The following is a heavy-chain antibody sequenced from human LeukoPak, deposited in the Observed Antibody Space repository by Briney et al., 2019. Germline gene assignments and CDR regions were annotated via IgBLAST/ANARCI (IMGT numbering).Heavy chain of an antibody. CDR3: ARDYYGSGSPGDYMDV. CDR1: GFTFSSYS. CDR2: ISSSSSYI. V-gene: IGHV3-21*01. J-gene: IGHJ6*03. Sequence: GGSLRLSCAASGFTFSSYSMNWVRQAPGKGLEWVSSISSSSSYIYYADSVKGRFTISRDNAKISLYLQMNSLRAEDTAVYYCARDYYGSGSPGDYMDVWGKGTTVTVSS. D-gene: IGHD3-10*01.